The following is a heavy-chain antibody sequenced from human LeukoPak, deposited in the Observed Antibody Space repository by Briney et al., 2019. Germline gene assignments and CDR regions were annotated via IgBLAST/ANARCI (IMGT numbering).Heavy chain of an antibody. CDR3: ARGSGYDYVWGSYRPFDY. Sequence: ASVKVSCKASGYTFTSYGISWVRQAPGQGLEWMGWISAYNGNTNYAQKLQGRVTMTTDTSTSTAYMELRSLRSDDTAVYYCARGSGYDYVWGSYRPFDYWGQGTLVTVSS. J-gene: IGHJ4*02. V-gene: IGHV1-18*01. D-gene: IGHD3-16*02. CDR2: ISAYNGNT. CDR1: GYTFTSYG.